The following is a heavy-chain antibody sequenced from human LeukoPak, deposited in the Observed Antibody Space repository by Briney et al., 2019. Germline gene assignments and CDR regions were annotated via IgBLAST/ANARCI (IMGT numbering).Heavy chain of an antibody. CDR1: GFTFSSYE. CDR2: ISSSGSTI. J-gene: IGHJ4*02. Sequence: TGGSLRLSCAPSGFTFSSYEMNWVRQAPGKGLEWVSYISSSGSTIYYADSVKGRFTISRDNGKNSVYLQMNSLRPEDTAVYDCASGDHGDYEVYWGQGTLVTVSS. D-gene: IGHD4-17*01. V-gene: IGHV3-48*03. CDR3: ASGDHGDYEVY.